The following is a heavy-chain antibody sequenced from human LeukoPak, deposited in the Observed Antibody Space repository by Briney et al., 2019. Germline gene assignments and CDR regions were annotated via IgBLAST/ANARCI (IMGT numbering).Heavy chain of an antibody. V-gene: IGHV4-31*03. D-gene: IGHD2-2*02. CDR1: GDSISSGDYY. Sequence: SQTLSLTCTVSGDSISSGDYYWSWIRQHPGKGLEWIGYTYYSGSTYYNPSLKSRVTISVDTSKNQFSLKLSSVTAADTAVYYCAREGSCSTTSCYKDYWGQGTLVTVSS. J-gene: IGHJ4*02. CDR3: AREGSCSTTSCYKDY. CDR2: TYYSGST.